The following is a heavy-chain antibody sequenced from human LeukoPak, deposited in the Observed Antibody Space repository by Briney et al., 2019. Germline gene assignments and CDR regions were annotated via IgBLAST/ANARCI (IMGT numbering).Heavy chain of an antibody. CDR2: ISGSGGST. V-gene: IGHV3-23*01. Sequence: PGGSLRLSCAASGFTFSSYSMNWVRQAPGKGLEWVSAISGSGGSTYYADSVKGRFTISRDNSKNTLYLQMNSLRAEDTAVYYCAKVSSGSYPSDYWGQGTLVTVSS. J-gene: IGHJ4*02. CDR3: AKVSSGSYPSDY. D-gene: IGHD1-26*01. CDR1: GFTFSSYS.